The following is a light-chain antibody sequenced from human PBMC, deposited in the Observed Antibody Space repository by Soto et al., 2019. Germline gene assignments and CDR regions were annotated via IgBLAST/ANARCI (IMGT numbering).Light chain of an antibody. CDR3: QQYYDLPPLT. CDR1: QDITTY. Sequence: DVQLTQSPSSLSASVGDRVTITCQASQDITTYLHWYQQKPGKAPKLLISDASSLAPGVPSRFSGSGSGTDFSFTISSLQPEDSGIYYCQQYYDLPPLTFGVGSTVE. CDR2: DAS. V-gene: IGKV1-33*01. J-gene: IGKJ4*01.